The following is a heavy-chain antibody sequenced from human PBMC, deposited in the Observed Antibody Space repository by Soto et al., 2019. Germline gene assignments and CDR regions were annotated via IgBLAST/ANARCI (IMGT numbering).Heavy chain of an antibody. J-gene: IGHJ4*02. CDR1: GYTFTSYG. CDR2: ISAYNGNT. Sequence: QVQLVQSGAEVKKPGASVKVSCKASGYTFTSYGISWVRQAPGQGLEWMGWISAYNGNTNYAQKLQGRVTMTTDTSTSTADMELRSLRSDDTAVYYCARDHLPVGNMASSDYWGQGTLVTVSS. D-gene: IGHD7-27*01. CDR3: ARDHLPVGNMASSDY. V-gene: IGHV1-18*01.